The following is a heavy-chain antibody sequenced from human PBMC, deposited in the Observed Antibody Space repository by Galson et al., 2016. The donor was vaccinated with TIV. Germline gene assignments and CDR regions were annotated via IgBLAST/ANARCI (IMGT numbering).Heavy chain of an antibody. Sequence: SVKVSCKASGGTFNIYAISWVRQAPGQGLEWMGGILPIFGAATYAQKFQGRVTITADESTNTAYMELSSLGSDDTAMYYCARPSSSCRGCSYYYYMDVWGKGTTVTVSS. D-gene: IGHD6-19*01. CDR1: GGTFNIYA. V-gene: IGHV1-69*13. CDR2: ILPIFGAA. J-gene: IGHJ6*03. CDR3: ARPSSSCRGCSYYYYMDV.